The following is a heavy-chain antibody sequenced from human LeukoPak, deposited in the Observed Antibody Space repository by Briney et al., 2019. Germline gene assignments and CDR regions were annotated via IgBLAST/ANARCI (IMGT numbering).Heavy chain of an antibody. CDR1: ADSINYYY. D-gene: IGHD5-12*01. Sequence: PSETLSLTCTVSADSINYYYWSWVRQSPGKGLEWIGYIHYTGTTNYNPSLKSRVTISVDTSKSQDYLKLTSVNAADTEVYYCARHAGGRRGYDEDCYYYYGINGWGQGRTITVSS. J-gene: IGHJ6*01. CDR2: IHYTGTT. CDR3: ARHAGGRRGYDEDCYYYYGING. V-gene: IGHV4-59*08.